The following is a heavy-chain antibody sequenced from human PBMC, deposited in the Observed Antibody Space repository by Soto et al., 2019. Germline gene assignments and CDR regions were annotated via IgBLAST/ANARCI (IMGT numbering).Heavy chain of an antibody. CDR1: GYGFSIYW. CDR3: IRDPLHELRYSDV. V-gene: IGHV5-51*01. J-gene: IGHJ6*02. D-gene: IGHD3-9*01. CDR2: IYPGDSDT. Sequence: GVSLNISWKGAGYGFSIYWIGWGRQMPGKGLEWMGIIYPGDSDTRYSPSFQGQVTISADKSISTAYLQMNSLKIEDTAVYYCIRDPLHELRYSDVWGQGTTVTVSS.